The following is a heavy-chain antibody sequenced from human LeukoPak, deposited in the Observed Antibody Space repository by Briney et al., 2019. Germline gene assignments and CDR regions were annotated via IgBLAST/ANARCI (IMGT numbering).Heavy chain of an antibody. Sequence: GGSLRLSCAASGLTVSSNYMSWVRQAPGKGLEWVSVIYSGGSTYYADSVKGRFTISRDNSKNTLYLQMNSLRAEDTAVYYCARDPSDYVWGSYSDMGAFDIWGKGTTVTVSS. D-gene: IGHD3-16*01. CDR2: IYSGGST. CDR1: GLTVSSNY. J-gene: IGHJ6*04. CDR3: ARDPSDYVWGSYSDMGAFDI. V-gene: IGHV3-53*01.